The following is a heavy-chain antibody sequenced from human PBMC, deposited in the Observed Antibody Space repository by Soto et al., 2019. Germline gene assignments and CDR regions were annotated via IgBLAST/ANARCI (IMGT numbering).Heavy chain of an antibody. J-gene: IGHJ3*02. CDR1: GGSISSGGYY. D-gene: IGHD6-6*01. CDR2: IYYSGCT. CDR3: ARDPGIAARFGIAVDI. Sequence: QVQLQESGPGLVKPSQTLSLTCTVSGGSISSGGYYWSWIRQHPGKGLEWIGYIYYSGCTYYNPSLMSRVTIPVDPSENQSSLKLSSVTAADTAVYYCARDPGIAARFGIAVDIWGQGTMVTVSS. V-gene: IGHV4-31*03.